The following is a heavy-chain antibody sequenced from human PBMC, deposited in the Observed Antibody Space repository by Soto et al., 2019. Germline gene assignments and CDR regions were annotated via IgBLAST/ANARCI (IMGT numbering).Heavy chain of an antibody. V-gene: IGHV4-31*03. CDR1: GGSISSGGNY. J-gene: IGHJ6*02. D-gene: IGHD3-16*01. CDR3: ARDRGITLRMDV. Sequence: SETLSLTCTVSGGSISSGGNYWSWIRQHPGKGLEWIGNILYSGTTYYNPSLKSRVTISLDTSKNQFSLKLSSVTAADTAVYFCARDRGITLRMDVWGQGTTVTVSS. CDR2: ILYSGTT.